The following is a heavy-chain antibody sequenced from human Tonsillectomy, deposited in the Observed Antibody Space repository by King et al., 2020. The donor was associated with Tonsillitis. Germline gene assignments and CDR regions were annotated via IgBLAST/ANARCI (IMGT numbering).Heavy chain of an antibody. CDR3: ARQFSGWYFWLDP. D-gene: IGHD6-19*01. CDR2: IYYSGTT. CDR1: DGSISSSSYY. Sequence: LQLQESGPGLVKPSETLSLTCTVSDGSISSSSYYWGWIRQPPGKGLEWIGSIYYSGTTHYNPSLKSRVTISVDTSKNQFSLKVGSVTAADTAVFYCARQFSGWYFWLDPWGQGTLVTVSS. V-gene: IGHV4-39*01. J-gene: IGHJ5*02.